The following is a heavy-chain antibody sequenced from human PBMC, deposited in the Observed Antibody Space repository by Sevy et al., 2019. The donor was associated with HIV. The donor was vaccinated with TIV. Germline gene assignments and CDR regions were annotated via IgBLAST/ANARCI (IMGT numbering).Heavy chain of an antibody. CDR1: GYTFTSYD. CDR2: MNTNSGNT. Sequence: ASVKVSCKASGYTFTSYDINWVRQATGQGLEGMGWMNTNSGNTGYAQKFQGRVTMTRNTSISTAYMELSSLRSEDTAVYYCARGTRLRCMSYWGQGTLVTVSS. V-gene: IGHV1-8*01. D-gene: IGHD3-3*01. J-gene: IGHJ4*02. CDR3: ARGTRLRCMSY.